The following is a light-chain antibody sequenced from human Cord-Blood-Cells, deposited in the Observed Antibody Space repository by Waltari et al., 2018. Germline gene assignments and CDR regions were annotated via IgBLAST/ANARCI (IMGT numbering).Light chain of an antibody. CDR2: CAS. V-gene: IGKV1-33*01. Sequence: DIQMTQSPSSLSASVGARVTITCQASPDISNYLNWYQQKPGKAPKRLIYCASNLETGVPSRFSGSGSGTDFTFTSSSLQPEDIATYYCQQYDNLPLTFGGGTKVEIK. CDR3: QQYDNLPLT. J-gene: IGKJ4*01. CDR1: PDISNY.